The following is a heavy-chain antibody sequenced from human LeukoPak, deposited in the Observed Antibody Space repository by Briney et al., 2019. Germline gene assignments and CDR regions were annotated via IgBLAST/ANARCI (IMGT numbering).Heavy chain of an antibody. J-gene: IGHJ4*02. CDR1: GFSMSVYW. CDR2: IKQDGSER. V-gene: IGHV3-7*01. Sequence: GGSLRLSCEASGFSMSVYWMSWVRQAPGKGPEWVGNIKQDGSERNYVDSVKGRFTISRDNAKKSLYLQMNSLRAEDTAVYYCARDWGAYYHFFDYWGQGTLVTVSS. D-gene: IGHD3-22*01. CDR3: ARDWGAYYHFFDY.